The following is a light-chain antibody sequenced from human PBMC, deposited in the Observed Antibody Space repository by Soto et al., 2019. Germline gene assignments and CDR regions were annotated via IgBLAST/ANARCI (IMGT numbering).Light chain of an antibody. CDR3: RSYTSSSPYV. CDR2: EVS. CDR1: SSDGGGYNY. Sequence: QSALTQPASVSGSPGQSITISCTGTSSDGGGYNYVSWYQQHPGKAPKLMIYEVSNRPSGVSNRCSGSKSGNTASLTISGLQAEDEADDSCRSYTSSSPYVFGTGTTLTVL. J-gene: IGLJ1*01. V-gene: IGLV2-14*01.